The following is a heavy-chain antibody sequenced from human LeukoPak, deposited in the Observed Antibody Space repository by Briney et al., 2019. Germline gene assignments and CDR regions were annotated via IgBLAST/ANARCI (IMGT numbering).Heavy chain of an antibody. CDR1: GGSISSYY. J-gene: IGHJ6*02. D-gene: IGHD6-13*01. Sequence: PSETLSLTCTVSGGSISSYYWSWIRQPPGKGLEWIGYIYYSGSTNYNPSLKSRVTISVDTSKNQFSLKLSSVTAADTAVYYCARETGIAAAGTEVGAKYYGMDVWGQGTTVTVSS. V-gene: IGHV4-59*01. CDR2: IYYSGST. CDR3: ARETGIAAAGTEVGAKYYGMDV.